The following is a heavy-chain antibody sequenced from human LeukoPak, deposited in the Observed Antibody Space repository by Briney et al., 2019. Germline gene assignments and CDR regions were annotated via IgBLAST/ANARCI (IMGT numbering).Heavy chain of an antibody. V-gene: IGHV1-2*02. CDR2: INPNSGGT. D-gene: IGHD2-15*01. CDR1: GYTFTGYY. J-gene: IGHJ6*02. CDR3: ARDWRIGYCSGGSCSGMDV. Sequence: GASVKVSCKASGYTFTGYYMHWVRQAPGQGVEWMGWINPNSGGTNYAQKFQGRVTMTRDTSISTAYMELSRLRSDDTAVYYCARDWRIGYCSGGSCSGMDVWGQGTTVTVSS.